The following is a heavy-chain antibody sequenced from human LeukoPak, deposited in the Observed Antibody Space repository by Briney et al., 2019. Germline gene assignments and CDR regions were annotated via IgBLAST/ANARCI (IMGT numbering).Heavy chain of an antibody. J-gene: IGHJ6*03. CDR2: ISAYNGNT. CDR3: ARSATIFGVVPDYMDV. Sequence: VSVKVSCKASGYTFTIYGISWVRQAPGQGLEWMGCISAYNGNTNYAQKLQGRVTMNTATSTSTAYMELRSLRSDDTAVYYCARSATIFGVVPDYMDVWGKGTTVTVS. CDR1: GYTFTIYG. V-gene: IGHV1-18*01. D-gene: IGHD3-3*01.